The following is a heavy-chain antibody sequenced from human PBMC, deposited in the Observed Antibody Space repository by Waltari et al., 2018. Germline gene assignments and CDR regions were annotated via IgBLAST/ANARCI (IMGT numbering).Heavy chain of an antibody. J-gene: IGHJ4*02. Sequence: EVLLVESGGGLVQPVRSLRLSCTASGFIFGDYTINWFRQAPGKGLEGVGFIGRKSYVGTKEYAASVKGRFTISRDDSKSIAYLHMNSLKTDDTAVYYCTGGREYSSGYQGTDHWGQGTLVTVSS. CDR1: GFIFGDYT. CDR3: TGGREYSSGYQGTDH. CDR2: IGRKSYVGTK. V-gene: IGHV3-49*03. D-gene: IGHD5-18*01.